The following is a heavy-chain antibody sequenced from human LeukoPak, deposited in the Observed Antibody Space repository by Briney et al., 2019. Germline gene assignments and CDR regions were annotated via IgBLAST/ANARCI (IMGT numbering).Heavy chain of an antibody. V-gene: IGHV3-74*01. CDR1: GFTFSSYW. CDR3: APNYGSGSSLDY. D-gene: IGHD3-10*01. CDR2: INSDGSST. J-gene: IGHJ4*02. Sequence: GGSLRLSRAASGFTFSSYWMHWVRQAPGKGLVWVSRINSDGSSTSYADSVKGRFTISRDNAKNTLYLQMNSLRAEDTAVYYCAPNYGSGSSLDYWGQGTLVTVSS.